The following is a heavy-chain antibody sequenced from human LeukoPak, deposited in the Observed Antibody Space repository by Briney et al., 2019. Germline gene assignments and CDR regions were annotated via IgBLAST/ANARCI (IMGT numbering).Heavy chain of an antibody. CDR2: MYYSGST. CDR1: GGSVTSTNW. CDR3: ARRRGSISWYDFFDY. Sequence: PSETLSLTCDVSGGSVTSTNWWTWVRQPPGKGLEWIGSMYYSGSTYYNPSLKSRVTISVDTSKNQFSLKLSSVTAADTAVYYCARRRGSISWYDFFDYWGQGTLVTVSS. J-gene: IGHJ4*02. D-gene: IGHD6-13*01. V-gene: IGHV4-39*01.